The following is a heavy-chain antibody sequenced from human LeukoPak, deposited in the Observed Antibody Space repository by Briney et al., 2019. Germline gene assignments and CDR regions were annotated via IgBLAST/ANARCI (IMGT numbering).Heavy chain of an antibody. J-gene: IGHJ4*02. CDR2: IKQDGSEK. CDR3: YDTSGH. V-gene: IGHV3-7*01. Sequence: GGSLRLSCTASGFTFGSWIIWVRQAPRKGLEWVASIKQDGSEKYYLDSVKGRFTMSRDSAKNSLYLQMSSLRAEDTAVYYCYDTSGHWGQGTLVTVSS. D-gene: IGHD3-22*01. CDR1: GFTFGSW.